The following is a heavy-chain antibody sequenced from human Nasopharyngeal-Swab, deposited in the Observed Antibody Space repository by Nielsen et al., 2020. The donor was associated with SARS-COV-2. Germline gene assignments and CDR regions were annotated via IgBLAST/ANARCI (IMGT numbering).Heavy chain of an antibody. CDR2: IYYGGST. D-gene: IGHD6-13*01. J-gene: IGHJ4*02. Sequence: SKTLSLTCTVSGGSISSSTYYWAWIRQPPGKGLEWIGSIYYGGSTYYNPSLKSRVTIPVDTSKNQFSLKLSSVTAADTAVYYCATLSSSWYEYYFDYWGQGTLVTVSS. V-gene: IGHV4-39*01. CDR1: GGSISSSTYY. CDR3: ATLSSSWYEYYFDY.